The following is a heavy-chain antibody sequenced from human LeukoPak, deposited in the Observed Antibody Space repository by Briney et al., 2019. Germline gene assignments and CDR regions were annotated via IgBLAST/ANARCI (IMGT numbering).Heavy chain of an antibody. J-gene: IGHJ6*03. D-gene: IGHD2-2*01. Sequence: GGSLRLSCAASGFTFSSYGMHWVRQAPGKGLEWVAVIWYGGSNKYYADSVKGRFTISRDNSKNTLYLQMNSLRAEDTAVYYCAKAGGYCSSTSCLKGGYYYYYMDVWGKGTTVTVSS. CDR2: IWYGGSNK. CDR3: AKAGGYCSSTSCLKGGYYYYYMDV. CDR1: GFTFSSYG. V-gene: IGHV3-30*02.